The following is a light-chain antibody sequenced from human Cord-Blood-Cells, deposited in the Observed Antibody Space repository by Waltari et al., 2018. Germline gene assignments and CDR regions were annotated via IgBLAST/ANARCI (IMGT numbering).Light chain of an antibody. Sequence: QSVLTQPPSASGTPGQRVTISCSGSSSNIGSNTVNWYQQLPGTAPKLLIYSNNPRPSGVPDRFSGSKSGTSASLAISGLQSEDEADYDCAAWDDSLNGWVFGGGTKLTVL. CDR2: SNN. CDR1: SSNIGSNT. CDR3: AAWDDSLNGWV. V-gene: IGLV1-44*01. J-gene: IGLJ3*02.